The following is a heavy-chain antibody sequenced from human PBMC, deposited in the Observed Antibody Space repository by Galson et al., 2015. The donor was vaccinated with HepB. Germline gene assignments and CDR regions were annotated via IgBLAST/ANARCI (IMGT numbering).Heavy chain of an antibody. CDR2: VDPEDGET. CDR3: ATAPDNWNDRAAFDI. Sequence: VKVSCKVSGYTFTDYYMHWVQQAPGKGLEWMGLVDPEDGETIYAEKFQGRVTITADTSTDTAYMELSSLRSEDTAVYYCATAPDNWNDRAAFDIWGQGTMVTVSS. D-gene: IGHD1-20*01. J-gene: IGHJ3*02. CDR1: GYTFTDYY. V-gene: IGHV1-69-2*01.